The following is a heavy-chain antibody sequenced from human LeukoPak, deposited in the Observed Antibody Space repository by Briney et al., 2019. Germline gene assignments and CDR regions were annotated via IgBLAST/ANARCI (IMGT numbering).Heavy chain of an antibody. J-gene: IGHJ4*02. CDR3: ARMGGRTCYFSY. CDR1: GGSISSSSYY. Sequence: SETLSLTCTVSGGSISSSSYYWGWIRQPPGKGLEWIGSIYYSGSTYYNPSLKSRVTISVDTSKNQFSLKLSSVTAADTAVYYCARMGGRTCYFSYWGQGTLVTVSS. D-gene: IGHD3-16*01. CDR2: IYYSGST. V-gene: IGHV4-39*07.